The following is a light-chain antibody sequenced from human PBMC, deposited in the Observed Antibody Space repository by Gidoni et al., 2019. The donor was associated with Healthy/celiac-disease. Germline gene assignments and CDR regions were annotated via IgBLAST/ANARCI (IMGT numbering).Light chain of an antibody. J-gene: IGKJ4*01. V-gene: IGKV2-28*01. Sequence: DLVMTQSPLSLPVTPGEPASISCGSSQRLLHSNGYNYLDWYLQKPGQSTQLLIYLGSNRASGVPDRFSGSGSGTDFTLKISRVEAEDVGVYYCMQALQTPLTFGGGTKVEIK. CDR2: LGS. CDR3: MQALQTPLT. CDR1: QRLLHSNGYNY.